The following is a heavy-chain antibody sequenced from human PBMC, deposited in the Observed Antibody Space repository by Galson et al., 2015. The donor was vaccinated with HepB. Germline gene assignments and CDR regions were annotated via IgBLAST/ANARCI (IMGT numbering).Heavy chain of an antibody. J-gene: IGHJ6*02. CDR1: GFTFSNYA. V-gene: IGHV3-33*03. CDR2: IWYDGSNK. Sequence: SLRLSCAGSGFTFSNYAIHWVRQAPGKGLERVAVIWYDGSNKYYVDSVKGRFTISRDNSKNTVYLQMNSLRAEDTAVYYCAKDPGYHYYYYGMDVWGQGTTVTVSS. CDR3: AKDPGYHYYYYGMDV. D-gene: IGHD1-1*01.